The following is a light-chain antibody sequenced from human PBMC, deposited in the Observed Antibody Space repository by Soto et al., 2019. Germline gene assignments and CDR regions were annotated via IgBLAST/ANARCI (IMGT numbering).Light chain of an antibody. CDR1: QDIGNN. Sequence: DIQMTQSPSSLSASVGERVTITCRASQDIGNNLAWYQQKPGKVPNLLIYATSTLQSGVSSRFSGRASGTDFTLIVSSLQPEDVATYYCQKYDRAPYTFGQRTKLESK. V-gene: IGKV1-27*01. CDR3: QKYDRAPYT. CDR2: ATS. J-gene: IGKJ2*01.